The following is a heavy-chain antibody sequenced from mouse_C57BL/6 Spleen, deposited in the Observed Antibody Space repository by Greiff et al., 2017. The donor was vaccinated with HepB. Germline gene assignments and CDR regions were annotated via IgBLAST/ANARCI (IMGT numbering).Heavy chain of an antibody. Sequence: EVQLVESGPELVKPGASVKISCEASGYSFTDYNMNWVKQSNGKSLEWIGVINPNYGTTSYNQKFKGKATLTVDQSSSTAYMQLNSLTSEDSAVYYCATGGPEGSPYYAMDYWGQGTSVTVSS. CDR2: INPNYGTT. J-gene: IGHJ4*01. D-gene: IGHD1-1*01. CDR3: ATGGPEGSPYYAMDY. V-gene: IGHV1-39*01. CDR1: GYSFTDYN.